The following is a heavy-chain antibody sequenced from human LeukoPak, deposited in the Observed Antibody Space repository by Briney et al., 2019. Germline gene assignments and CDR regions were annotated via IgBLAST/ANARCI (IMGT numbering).Heavy chain of an antibody. CDR1: GFTFSSYA. Sequence: GGSLRLSCAASGFTFSSYAMSWVRQAPGKGLEWVSAISGIGGGTYYADSVNGRFTISRDNSKNTLYLQMNSLRAEDTAVYYCAKAEGITMIVVVITPFDYWGQGTLVTVSS. CDR2: ISGIGGGT. J-gene: IGHJ4*02. D-gene: IGHD3-22*01. V-gene: IGHV3-23*01. CDR3: AKAEGITMIVVVITPFDY.